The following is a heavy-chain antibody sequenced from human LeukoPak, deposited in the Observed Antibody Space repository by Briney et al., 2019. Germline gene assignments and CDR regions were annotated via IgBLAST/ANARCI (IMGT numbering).Heavy chain of an antibody. J-gene: IGHJ1*01. CDR2: ISYDGSNK. CDR1: GFTFSSYG. Sequence: GGSLRLSCAASGFTFSSYGMHWVRQAPGKGLGWVAVISYDGSNKYYADSVKGRFTISRDNSKNTLYLQMNSLRAEDTAVYYCAKDGGPALEWLLEGYFQHWGQGTLVTVSS. D-gene: IGHD3-3*01. CDR3: AKDGGPALEWLLEGYFQH. V-gene: IGHV3-30*18.